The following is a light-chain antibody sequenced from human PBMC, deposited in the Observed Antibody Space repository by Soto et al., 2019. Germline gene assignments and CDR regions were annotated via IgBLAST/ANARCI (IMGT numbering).Light chain of an antibody. V-gene: IGLV4-69*01. Sequence: QPVLTQSPSASASLGASVKLTCTLSSDHSSYVIAWHQQQPEKGPRFLMKVKNDGSHIKGDGIPDRFSGSSSGAERYLTISSLQSEDEADYYCQTWGTGIWVFGGGTKLNVL. J-gene: IGLJ3*02. CDR2: VKNDGSH. CDR3: QTWGTGIWV. CDR1: SDHSSYV.